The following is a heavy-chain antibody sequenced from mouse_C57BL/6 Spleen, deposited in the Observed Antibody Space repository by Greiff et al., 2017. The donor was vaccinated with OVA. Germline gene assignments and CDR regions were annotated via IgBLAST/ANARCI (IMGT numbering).Heavy chain of an antibody. D-gene: IGHD1-1*01. J-gene: IGHJ2*01. CDR3: ARGGGYGSSYGDYFDY. CDR1: GFTFSDYY. V-gene: IGHV5-16*01. CDR2: INYDGSST. Sequence: EVKLMESEGGLVQPGSSMKLSCTASGFTFSDYYMAWVRQVPEKGLEWVANINYDGSSTYYLDSLKSRFTISRDNAKNILYLQMSSLKSEDTATYYCARGGGYGSSYGDYFDYWGQGTTLTVSS.